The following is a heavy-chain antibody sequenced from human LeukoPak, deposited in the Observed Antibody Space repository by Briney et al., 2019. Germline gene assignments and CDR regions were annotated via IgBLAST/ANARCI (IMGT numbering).Heavy chain of an antibody. CDR1: GFTFSSYG. CDR2: IYSGGNT. J-gene: IGHJ4*02. Sequence: PGRSLRLSCAASGFTFSSYGMHWVRQAPGKGLEWVSLIYSGGNTYYADSVKGRFTISRDHSKNTLDLQMNSLRAEDTAMYYCASGEWPQNYWGRGTLVTVSS. V-gene: IGHV3-53*01. D-gene: IGHD3-10*01. CDR3: ASGEWPQNY.